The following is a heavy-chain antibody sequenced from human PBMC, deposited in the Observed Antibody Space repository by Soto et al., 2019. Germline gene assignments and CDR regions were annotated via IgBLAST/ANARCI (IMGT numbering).Heavy chain of an antibody. CDR1: GLTFTSYD. CDR2: ISGSGGRT. V-gene: IGHV3-23*01. D-gene: IGHD2-2*01. CDR3: ARDRTNTWSFDY. Sequence: GGSLRLSCAASGLTFTSYDISWVRQAPRKGLEWVSAISGSGGRTWYAASVKGRFTISRDNSKNTLYLQMNSLRADDTAVYYCARDRTNTWSFDYWGQGTLVTVSS. J-gene: IGHJ4*01.